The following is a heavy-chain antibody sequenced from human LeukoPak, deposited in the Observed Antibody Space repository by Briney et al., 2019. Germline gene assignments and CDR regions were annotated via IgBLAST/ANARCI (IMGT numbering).Heavy chain of an antibody. J-gene: IGHJ6*03. CDR3: ARVWDYGGKSEEYYYYYMDV. CDR1: GGSISSYY. V-gene: IGHV4-59*01. CDR2: IYYSGST. D-gene: IGHD4-23*01. Sequence: SETLSLTCTVSGGSISSYYWSRIRQPPGKGLEWIGYIYYSGSTNYNPSLKSRVTISVDTSKNQFSLKLSSVTAADTAVYYCARVWDYGGKSEEYYYYYMDVWGKGTTVTVSS.